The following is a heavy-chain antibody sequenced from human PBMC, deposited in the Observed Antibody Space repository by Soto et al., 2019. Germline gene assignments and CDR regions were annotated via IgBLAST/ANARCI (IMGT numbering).Heavy chain of an antibody. J-gene: IGHJ1*01. Sequence: QVQLVESGGGVVQPGRSLRLSCAASGFIFSNYVMHWVRQAPGKGLEWVAVTSSDETNKIYAESAKGRFTISRDNTKSTLYLQMNSVRAEDTAVYYCAREDESSGFAGTFYLWGQGTLVTVSS. CDR1: GFIFSNYV. V-gene: IGHV3-30-3*01. CDR2: TSSDETNK. CDR3: AREDESSGFAGTFYL. D-gene: IGHD3-22*01.